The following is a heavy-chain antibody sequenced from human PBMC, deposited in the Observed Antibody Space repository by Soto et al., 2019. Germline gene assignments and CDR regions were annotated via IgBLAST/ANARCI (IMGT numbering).Heavy chain of an antibody. CDR2: ISYDGSDK. Sequence: GGSLRLSCAASGFTFSSYAMHWVRQAPGKGLEWVAVISYDGSDKYYADSVKGRFTISRDNSKNTLYLQMNSLRAEDTAVYYCARDPAGLRFFDYWGQGTLVTVSS. J-gene: IGHJ4*02. V-gene: IGHV3-30-3*01. D-gene: IGHD5-12*01. CDR3: ARDPAGLRFFDY. CDR1: GFTFSSYA.